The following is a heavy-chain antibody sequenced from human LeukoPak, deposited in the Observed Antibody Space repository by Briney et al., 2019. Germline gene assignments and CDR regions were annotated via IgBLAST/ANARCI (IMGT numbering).Heavy chain of an antibody. CDR3: ARQYSSSWYHAFDI. CDR1: GFTFSSYW. J-gene: IGHJ3*02. CDR2: IKQDGSAK. D-gene: IGHD6-13*01. Sequence: AGGSLRLSCAASGFTFSSYWMSWDRQAPGKGLEWVANIKQDGSAKYYVDSVKGRFTISRDNAKNSLYLQMNSLRAEDTAVYYCARQYSSSWYHAFDIWGQGTMVTVSS. V-gene: IGHV3-7*01.